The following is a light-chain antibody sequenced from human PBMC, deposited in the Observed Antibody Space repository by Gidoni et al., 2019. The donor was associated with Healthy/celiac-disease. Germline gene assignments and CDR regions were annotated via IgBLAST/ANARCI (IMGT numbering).Light chain of an antibody. CDR2: GKN. Sequence: SSELTQDPAVSVALGQTVRITCQGDSLRSYYASYYQQKPGQAPVLVIYGKNNRPSGIPDRFSGSSSGNTASLTITGAQAEDEADYYCNSRDSSGNHLNVVFGGGTKLTVL. CDR1: SLRSYY. J-gene: IGLJ2*01. V-gene: IGLV3-19*01. CDR3: NSRDSSGNHLNVV.